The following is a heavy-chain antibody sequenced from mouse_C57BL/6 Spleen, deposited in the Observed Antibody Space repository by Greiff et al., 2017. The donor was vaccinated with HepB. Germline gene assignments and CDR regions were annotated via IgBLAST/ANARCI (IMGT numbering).Heavy chain of an antibody. CDR3: ARSITTVVEGY. CDR2: IGPSDSYT. CDR1: GYTFTSYW. D-gene: IGHD1-1*01. J-gene: IGHJ2*01. V-gene: IGHV1-50*01. Sequence: QVQLQQSGAELVKPGASVQLSCKASGYTFTSYWMQWVKQRPGQGLEWLGEIGPSDSYTNYNQKFTGKATLTVDTSSSTAYLQLNSLTSEDSAVYYCARSITTVVEGYWGQGTTLTVSS.